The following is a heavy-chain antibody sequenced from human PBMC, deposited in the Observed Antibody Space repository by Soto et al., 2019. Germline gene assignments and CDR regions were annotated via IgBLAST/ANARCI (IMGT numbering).Heavy chain of an antibody. CDR1: GYTFTNYA. CDR2: INAGNGNT. CDR3: ARGEWELRV. D-gene: IGHD1-26*01. J-gene: IGHJ4*02. Sequence: QVQLVQSGAEEKKPGASVKLSCKASGYTFTNYAMHWVRQAPGQRLEWMGWINAGNGNTKYSQKFQGRVTITRDTSARTAYMELSSLRSEDTAVFYCARGEWELRVWGQGALVTVSS. V-gene: IGHV1-3*05.